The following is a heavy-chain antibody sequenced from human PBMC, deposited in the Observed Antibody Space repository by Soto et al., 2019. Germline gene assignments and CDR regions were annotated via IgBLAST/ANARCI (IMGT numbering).Heavy chain of an antibody. CDR1: GYNFTSYF. CDR3: ARDLTGGPTYYDFWSGYSPVDY. CDR2: IDPSGGST. Sequence: ASVKVSCKASGYNFTSYFMHWVRQAPGQGLEWMGIIDPSGGSTSYAQKFQGRVSMTRDTSTSTFYMDLSSLRSEDTAVYYCARDLTGGPTYYDFWSGYSPVDYWGLGTLVTVSS. V-gene: IGHV1-46*01. J-gene: IGHJ4*02. D-gene: IGHD3-3*01.